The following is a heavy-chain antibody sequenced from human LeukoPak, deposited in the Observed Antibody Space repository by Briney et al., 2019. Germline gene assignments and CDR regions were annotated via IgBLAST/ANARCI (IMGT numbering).Heavy chain of an antibody. V-gene: IGHV3-64*01. CDR3: ARDREIVVVPAATYYYGMDV. CDR2: ISSNGGST. J-gene: IGHJ6*02. D-gene: IGHD2-2*01. CDR1: GFTFSSYA. Sequence: GGSLRLSCAASGFTFSSYAMPWVRQAPGKGLEYVSAISSNGGSTYYANSVKGRFTISRDNSKNTLYLQMGSLRAEDMAVYYCARDREIVVVPAATYYYGMDVWGQGTTVTVSS.